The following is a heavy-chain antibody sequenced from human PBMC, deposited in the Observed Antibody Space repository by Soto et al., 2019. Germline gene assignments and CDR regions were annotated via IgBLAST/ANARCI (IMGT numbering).Heavy chain of an antibody. CDR3: AHDSHGGSTYFDL. CDR2: IYFSGST. D-gene: IGHD1-26*01. CDR1: GGSISSGNFY. V-gene: IGHV4-30-4*01. Sequence: SETLSLTCTVSGGSISSGNFYWSWIRQPPGKGLEWIGYIYFSGSTSYSPSLKSRLTISLNTSNNQFSLKLTSVTAADTAVYYYAHDSHGGSTYFDLWGQGALVTVSS. J-gene: IGHJ4*02.